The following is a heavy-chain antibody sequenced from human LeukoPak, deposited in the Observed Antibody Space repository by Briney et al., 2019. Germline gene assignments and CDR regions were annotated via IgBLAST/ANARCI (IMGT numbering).Heavy chain of an antibody. J-gene: IGHJ4*02. CDR1: GFPFSSYS. D-gene: IGHD6-13*01. V-gene: IGHV3-21*01. CDR3: ARERGAGLSSSWVDY. Sequence: GGSLRLSCAASGFPFSSYSMNWVRQAPGKGLEWVSSISSSSTFVYYADSVKGRFTISRDNANNSLYLQMNSLRVEDTAVYYCARERGAGLSSSWVDYWGQGTLVTVSS. CDR2: ISSSSTFV.